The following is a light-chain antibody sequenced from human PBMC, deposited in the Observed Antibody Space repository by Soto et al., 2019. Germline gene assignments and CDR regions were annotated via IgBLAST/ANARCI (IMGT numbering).Light chain of an antibody. CDR3: QQGHDWPLT. J-gene: IGKJ2*01. CDR2: GVS. CDR1: QSISGE. Sequence: EIVMTQSPATLSVSPGERATLSCRASQSISGELAWYQQRPGQPPRLLIYGVSTRTTGLPDRFSGSGSGSDFPLTISGLQSEDFPVYYCQQGHDWPLTFGQGT. V-gene: IGKV3-15*01.